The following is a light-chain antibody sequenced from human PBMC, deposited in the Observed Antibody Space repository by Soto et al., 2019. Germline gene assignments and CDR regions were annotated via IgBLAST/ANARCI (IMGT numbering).Light chain of an antibody. Sequence: EIVMRQSPATLSVAPGERATLSCRASQSINSNLAWYQQKPGQAPSLLIYGAFTRATGIPARFSGTGSGTEFTLTISSLQSEDLALYYCQQYNDWPLTFGQGTKGDIK. CDR1: QSINSN. V-gene: IGKV3-15*01. CDR3: QQYNDWPLT. CDR2: GAF. J-gene: IGKJ1*01.